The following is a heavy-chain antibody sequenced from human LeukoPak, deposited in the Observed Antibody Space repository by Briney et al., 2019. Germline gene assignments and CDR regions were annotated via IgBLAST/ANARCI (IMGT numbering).Heavy chain of an antibody. J-gene: IGHJ2*01. D-gene: IGHD6-6*01. CDR2: IYDSGTT. Sequence: SETLSLTCTVSGYSISSGYYWGWIRQPPGKGLEWIGSIYDSGTTYYNPSLKSRVTISVDTSKNQFPLKLSTVTAADTAVYFCARVTREAARYWYFDLWGRGTLVTVSS. CDR3: ARVTREAARYWYFDL. CDR1: GYSISSGYY. V-gene: IGHV4-38-2*02.